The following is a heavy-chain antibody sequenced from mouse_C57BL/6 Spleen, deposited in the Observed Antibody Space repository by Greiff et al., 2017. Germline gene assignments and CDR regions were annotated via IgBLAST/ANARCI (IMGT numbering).Heavy chain of an antibody. J-gene: IGHJ2*01. CDR1: GYTFTSYW. Sequence: QVQLQQPGAELVKPGASVKLSCKASGYTFTSYWMQWVKQRPGQGLEWIGEIDPSDSYTNYNQKFKGKATLTVDPSSSTAYMQLSSLTSEDSAVYYCARGGMVTTYFDYWGQGTTLTVSS. D-gene: IGHD2-2*01. V-gene: IGHV1-50*01. CDR3: ARGGMVTTYFDY. CDR2: IDPSDSYT.